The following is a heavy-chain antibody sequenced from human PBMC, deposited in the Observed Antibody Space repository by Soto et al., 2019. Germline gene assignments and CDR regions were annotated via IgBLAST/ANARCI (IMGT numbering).Heavy chain of an antibody. D-gene: IGHD3-3*01. V-gene: IGHV1-3*01. CDR1: GYTFTSYA. J-gene: IGHJ5*02. Sequence: ASVKVSCKASGYTFTSYAMHWVRQAPGQRLEWMGWINAGNGNTKYSQKFQGRVTITRDTSASTAYMELSSLRSEDTAVYYCARASVRFLEWLPHPYNWFDPWGQGTLVTVSS. CDR3: ARASVRFLEWLPHPYNWFDP. CDR2: INAGNGNT.